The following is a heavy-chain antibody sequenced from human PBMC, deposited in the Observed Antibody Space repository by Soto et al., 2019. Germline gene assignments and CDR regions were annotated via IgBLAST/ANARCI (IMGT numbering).Heavy chain of an antibody. CDR3: AGGRWFDP. CDR1: GDSISSHY. Sequence: QVQLQESGPGLVKPSETLSLTCTVSGDSISSHYWSWIRQPPGKGLEWIGYIYYSASTNYNPSLKSRVTISVDTSKNQVSLKLSSVTAADPAVYYCAGGRWFDPWGQGTLVTVSS. J-gene: IGHJ5*02. V-gene: IGHV4-59*11. CDR2: IYYSAST.